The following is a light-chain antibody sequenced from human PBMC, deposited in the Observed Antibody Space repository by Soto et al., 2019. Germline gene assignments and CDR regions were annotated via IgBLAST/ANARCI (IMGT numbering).Light chain of an antibody. V-gene: IGLV1-47*01. Sequence: QPVLTQPPSASGTPGQRVTISCSGSSSNIGSSYVYWYQHLPGTAPKLLVNRNNERPSGVPDRFSGSKSGTSASLAITEIRSEDEADYYCAAWDDSLSGDVFGTGTKVTVL. CDR1: SSNIGSSY. J-gene: IGLJ1*01. CDR2: RNN. CDR3: AAWDDSLSGDV.